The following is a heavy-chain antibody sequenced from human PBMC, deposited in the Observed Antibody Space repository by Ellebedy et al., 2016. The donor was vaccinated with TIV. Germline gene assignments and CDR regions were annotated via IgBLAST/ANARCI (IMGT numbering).Heavy chain of an antibody. D-gene: IGHD3-22*01. CDR1: GFTFSSYG. CDR2: IWYDGSNK. J-gene: IGHJ4*02. V-gene: IGHV3-33*01. CDR3: ARDHPGYYDSSGYIDY. Sequence: GGSLRLXXAASGFTFSSYGMHWVRQAPGKGLEWVAVIWYDGSNKYYADSEKGRFTISRDNSKNTLYLQMNSLRAEDTAVYYCARDHPGYYDSSGYIDYWGQGTLVTVSS.